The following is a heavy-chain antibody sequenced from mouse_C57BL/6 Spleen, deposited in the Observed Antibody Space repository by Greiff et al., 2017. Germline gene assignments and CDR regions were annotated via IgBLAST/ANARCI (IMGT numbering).Heavy chain of an antibody. CDR2: IYPGSGST. V-gene: IGHV1-55*01. CDR3: ARRTGGADY. D-gene: IGHD1-1*01. J-gene: IGHJ2*01. CDR1: GYTFTSYW. Sequence: QVQLKQPGAELVKPGASVKMSCKASGYTFTSYWITWVKQRPGQGLEWIGEIYPGSGSTNYNEKFKGKATLTVDTSSSTAYMQLSSLTSEDSAVYYCARRTGGADYWGQGTTVTVSA.